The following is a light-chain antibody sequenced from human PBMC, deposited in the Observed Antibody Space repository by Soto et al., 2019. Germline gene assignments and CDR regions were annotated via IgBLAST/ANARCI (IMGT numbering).Light chain of an antibody. CDR3: QQYDNLPII. V-gene: IGKV1-33*01. Sequence: IQMTQSPSTLSASVGDRVTITCQASQDIRKYLNWYQQKPGKAPKLLIYDASSLETGVPSRFSGSGSGTDFTLTISSLQPEDFGTYYCQQYDNLPIIFGQGTRLDIK. J-gene: IGKJ5*01. CDR2: DAS. CDR1: QDIRKY.